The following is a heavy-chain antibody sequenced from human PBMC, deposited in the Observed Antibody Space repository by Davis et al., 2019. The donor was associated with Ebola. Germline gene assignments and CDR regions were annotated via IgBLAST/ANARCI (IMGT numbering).Heavy chain of an antibody. CDR1: GFTFHIYT. D-gene: IGHD4-11*01. Sequence: PGGSLRLSCAASGFTFHIYTMNWVRQAPGKGLEWVSSISSSTYYADSVKGRFTISTDNAKSSLYLQMNSLRAEDTAVYYCARDRGNYRRGTYYYYGMDVWGQGTTVTVSS. V-gene: IGHV3-21*06. CDR2: ISSST. CDR3: ARDRGNYRRGTYYYYGMDV. J-gene: IGHJ6*02.